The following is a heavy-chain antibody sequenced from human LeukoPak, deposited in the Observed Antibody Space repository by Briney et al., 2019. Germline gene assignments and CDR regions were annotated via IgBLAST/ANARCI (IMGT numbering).Heavy chain of an antibody. V-gene: IGHV4-39*01. CDR3: ARPGGCSSTSCVPFYYYYGMDV. D-gene: IGHD2-2*01. J-gene: IGHJ6*02. Sequence: SETLSLTCTVSGGSISSSGYYWGWIRQPPGKGLEWIGSIYYSGNTYYNPSLKSRVTISVDTSKNQFSLKLSSVTAADTAVYYCARPGGCSSTSCVPFYYYYGMDVWGQGTTVTVSS. CDR1: GGSISSSGYY. CDR2: IYYSGNT.